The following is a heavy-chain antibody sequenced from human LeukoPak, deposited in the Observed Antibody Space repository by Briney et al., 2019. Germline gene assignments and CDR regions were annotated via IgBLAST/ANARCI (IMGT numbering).Heavy chain of an antibody. V-gene: IGHV4-4*02. J-gene: IGHJ1*01. D-gene: IGHD2/OR15-2a*01. CDR3: TRENRPFCAFAF. Sequence: SETLSLTCGVSGGSIDITNYWSWVRQAPGKGLEWIGEISHDGTTNYRPSLRSRVAMSFGRANNQFSLSLTSVTAADTAVYYCTRENRPFCAFAFWGQGVLVTVSS. CDR2: ISHDGTT. CDR1: GGSIDITNY.